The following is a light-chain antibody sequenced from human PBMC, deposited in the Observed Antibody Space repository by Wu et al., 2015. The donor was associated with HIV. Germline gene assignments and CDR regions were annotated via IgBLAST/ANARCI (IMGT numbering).Light chain of an antibody. Sequence: EIVLTQSPGTVSLSPGESATLSCRARPSISNNYLAWYQQKPGQAPRLLIHGATSRATGIPDRFSGSGSGTDFTLTISRLEPEDFAVYYCQHYGSSPLFTFGPGTKV. V-gene: IGKV3-20*01. CDR3: QHYGSSPLFT. J-gene: IGKJ3*01. CDR2: GAT. CDR1: PSISNNY.